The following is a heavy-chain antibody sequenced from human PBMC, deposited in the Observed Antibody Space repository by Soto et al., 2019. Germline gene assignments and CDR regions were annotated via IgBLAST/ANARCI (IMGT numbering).Heavy chain of an antibody. D-gene: IGHD5-18*01. CDR3: ANSGGTAMVPAAAKRYYFDY. CDR2: ISGSGGST. V-gene: IGHV3-23*01. J-gene: IGHJ4*02. Sequence: GGSLRLSCAASGFTFSRYAMSWVRQAPGKGLEWVSAISGSGGSTYYADSVKGRFTISRDNSKNTLYLQMNSLRAEDTAVYYCANSGGTAMVPAAAKRYYFDYWGQGTLVTVSS. CDR1: GFTFSRYA.